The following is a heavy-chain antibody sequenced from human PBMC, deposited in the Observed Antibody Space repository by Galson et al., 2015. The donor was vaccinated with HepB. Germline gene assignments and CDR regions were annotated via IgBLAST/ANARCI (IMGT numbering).Heavy chain of an antibody. V-gene: IGHV3-7*03. Sequence: SLRLSCAASGFIFSNYWMSWVRQAPGKGLEWVANIRPDGSEKYYVDSVKGRFSLSRDNAKNSLYLQMNSLRAEDTAVYYCARLFGGRTISDYWGQGTLVTVSS. D-gene: IGHD1-14*01. CDR2: IRPDGSEK. CDR1: GFIFSNYW. CDR3: ARLFGGRTISDY. J-gene: IGHJ4*02.